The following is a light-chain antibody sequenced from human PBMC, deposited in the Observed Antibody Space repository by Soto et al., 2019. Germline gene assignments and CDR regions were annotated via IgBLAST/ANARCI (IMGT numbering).Light chain of an antibody. CDR1: SSDVGGYNY. CDR3: SSYTNSGYV. J-gene: IGLJ1*01. CDR2: EVS. Sequence: QSALTQPASVSGSPGQSITISCTGTSSDVGGYNYVSWYQQHPGKAPKHMIYEVSNRPSGDSNRFSGSKSGNTASLTISGLQAEDEADYYCSSYTNSGYVFGTGTKVTVL. V-gene: IGLV2-14*01.